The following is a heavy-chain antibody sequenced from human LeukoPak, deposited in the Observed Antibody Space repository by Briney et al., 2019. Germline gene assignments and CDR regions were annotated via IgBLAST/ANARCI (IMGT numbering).Heavy chain of an antibody. CDR2: MYYGGNT. Sequence: PSETLSLTCTVSGSSMSSYYWSWIRQPPGKGLKWIAYMYYGGNTDYNPSLKSRVTISIDTSNNQFSLKLSSVTAADTAMYYCARHETGGSYPLKYWGQGLLVTVSS. D-gene: IGHD1-26*01. CDR1: GSSMSSYY. V-gene: IGHV4-59*08. J-gene: IGHJ4*02. CDR3: ARHETGGSYPLKY.